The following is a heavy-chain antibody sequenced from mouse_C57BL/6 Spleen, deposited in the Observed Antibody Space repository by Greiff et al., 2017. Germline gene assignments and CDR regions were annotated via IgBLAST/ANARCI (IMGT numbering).Heavy chain of an antibody. J-gene: IGHJ4*01. CDR2: ISSGSSTI. CDR1: GFTFSDYG. Sequence: EVQLVESGGGLVKPGGSLKLSCAASGFTFSDYGMHWVRQAPEKGLEWVAYISSGSSTIYYADTVKGRFTISRDNAKNTLFLQMTSLRSEDTAMYYCARQSDDYYGAMDYWGQGTSVTVSS. D-gene: IGHD2-3*01. V-gene: IGHV5-17*01. CDR3: ARQSDDYYGAMDY.